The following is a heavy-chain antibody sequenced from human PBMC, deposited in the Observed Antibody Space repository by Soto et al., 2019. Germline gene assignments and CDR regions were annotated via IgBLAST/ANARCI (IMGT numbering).Heavy chain of an antibody. D-gene: IGHD1-7*01. CDR1: GFTFSSYG. CDR3: AKDPEDAWNYPTGYFDY. CDR2: ISYDGSNK. Sequence: GGSLRLSCAASGFTFSSYGMHWVRQAPGKGLEWVAVISYDGSNKYYADSVKGRFTISRDNSKNTLYLQMNSLRAEDTAVYYCAKDPEDAWNYPTGYFDYWGQGTLVTVSS. J-gene: IGHJ4*02. V-gene: IGHV3-30*18.